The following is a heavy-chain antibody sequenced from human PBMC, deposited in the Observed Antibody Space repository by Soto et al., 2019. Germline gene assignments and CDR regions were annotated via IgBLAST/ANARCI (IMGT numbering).Heavy chain of an antibody. V-gene: IGHV5-51*01. J-gene: IGHJ3*02. CDR3: ASLRYCSGGSCRTMSAFDI. D-gene: IGHD2-15*01. CDR2: IYPGDSDT. Sequence: GESLKISCKGSGYSFTSYWIGSVRQMPGKGLEWMGIIYPGDSDTRYSPSFQGQVTISADRSISTAYLQWSSLKASDTAMYYCASLRYCSGGSCRTMSAFDIWGQGTMVTVSS. CDR1: GYSFTSYW.